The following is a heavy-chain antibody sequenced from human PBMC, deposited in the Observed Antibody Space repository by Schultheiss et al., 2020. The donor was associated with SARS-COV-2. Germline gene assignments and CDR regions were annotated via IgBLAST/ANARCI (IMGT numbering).Heavy chain of an antibody. D-gene: IGHD5-18*01. CDR2: ISGSGGST. V-gene: IGHV3-23*01. CDR1: GFTFSSYA. CDR3: AKAPVGDTAMVTY. J-gene: IGHJ4*02. Sequence: GESLKISCAASGFTFSSYAMSWVRQAPGKGLEWVSAISGSGGSTYYADSVKGRFTISRDNSKNTLYLQMKSLRAEDTAVYYCAKAPVGDTAMVTYWGRGTLVTVSS.